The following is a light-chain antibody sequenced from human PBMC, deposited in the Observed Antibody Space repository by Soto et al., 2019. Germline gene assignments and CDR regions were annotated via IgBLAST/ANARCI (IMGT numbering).Light chain of an antibody. Sequence: QSVLTQPPSVSGAPGQRVTISCTGSSSNIGAGYDVHWYQQLPGTAPKLLIYGNSNRPSGVPDRFSGSKSGTSASLAITGLQAEDEADYYCQSYDSNLSGFYAFGTGTKVTVL. J-gene: IGLJ1*01. V-gene: IGLV1-40*01. CDR2: GNS. CDR1: SSNIGAGYD. CDR3: QSYDSNLSGFYA.